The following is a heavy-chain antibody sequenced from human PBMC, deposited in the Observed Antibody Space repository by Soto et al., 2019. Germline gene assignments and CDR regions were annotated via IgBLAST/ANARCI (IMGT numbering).Heavy chain of an antibody. V-gene: IGHV1-3*01. Sequence: QVQLVQSGAEVKKPGASVKVSCKASGYTFTSYAMHWVRQAPGQRLEWMGWINAANGNTIYSQKFQGRVTITRDTSASTAYIELSSLRSEDTAVYYCARGTCSGGSCYSFLFDYWGQGTLVTVSS. CDR3: ARGTCSGGSCYSFLFDY. CDR2: INAANGNT. J-gene: IGHJ4*02. D-gene: IGHD2-15*01. CDR1: GYTFTSYA.